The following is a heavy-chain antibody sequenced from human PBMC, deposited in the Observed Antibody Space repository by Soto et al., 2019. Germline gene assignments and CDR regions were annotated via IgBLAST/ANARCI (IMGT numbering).Heavy chain of an antibody. CDR2: VISLFGTA. V-gene: IGHV1-69*01. D-gene: IGHD4-17*01. CDR3: AREVGYGDFSAALLA. Sequence: VQLMPSGAEVKKPGSSVKVSCKASGGTFSSHSINWVRQAPGQGLAWMGGVISLFGTANYAHNFKGRVTITAAQSTSTAYMELNSLRSDDTAVYCCAREVGYGDFSAALLAWGQGTLVTVSS. CDR1: GGTFSSHS. J-gene: IGHJ5*02.